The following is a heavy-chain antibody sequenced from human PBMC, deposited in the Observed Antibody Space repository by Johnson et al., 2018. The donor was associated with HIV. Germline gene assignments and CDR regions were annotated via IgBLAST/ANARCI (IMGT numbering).Heavy chain of an antibody. J-gene: IGHJ3*02. CDR2: LSYAGVNK. D-gene: IGHD5-12*01. CDR3: ARVGVGGYDLAAFDI. V-gene: IGHV3-30*04. CDR1: GFTFSTYA. Sequence: VVAVGGVVQPGRSSRLSCSASGFTFSTYAIHWFRQAPAKGLVWLAPLSYAGVNKYYADSVKGRFSISRDNSRNTLYLQISSLRTEDTAVYFCARVGVGGYDLAAFDIWGQGTMVTVSA.